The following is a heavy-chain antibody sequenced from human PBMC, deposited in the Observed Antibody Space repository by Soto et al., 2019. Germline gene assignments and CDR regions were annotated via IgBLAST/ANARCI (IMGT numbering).Heavy chain of an antibody. D-gene: IGHD4-17*01. V-gene: IGHV4-39*01. J-gene: IGHJ5*02. CDR1: GGSISSSSYY. CDR2: IYYSGST. Sequence: SETLSLTCTVSGGSISSSSYYWGWIRQPPGKGLEWIGSIYYSGSTYYNPSLKSRVTISVDTSKNQFSLKLSSVTAADTAVYYCARLDYGDYDVPFDPWGQGTLVTVS. CDR3: ARLDYGDYDVPFDP.